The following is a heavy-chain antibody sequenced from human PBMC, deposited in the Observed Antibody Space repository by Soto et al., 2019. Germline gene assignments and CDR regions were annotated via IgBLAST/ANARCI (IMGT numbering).Heavy chain of an antibody. J-gene: IGHJ6*02. CDR3: AKSFSYYYYGLDV. CDR1: GYSFPSYW. Sequence: GESLKISCKASGYSFPSYWIAWVRQMPGKGLEWMGIMYPGDFNIRYSPSFQGQVTISADKSINTAYLQWSSLRASDTAIYYCAKSFSYYYYGLDVWGQGTTVTVSS. CDR2: MYPGDFNI. V-gene: IGHV5-51*01.